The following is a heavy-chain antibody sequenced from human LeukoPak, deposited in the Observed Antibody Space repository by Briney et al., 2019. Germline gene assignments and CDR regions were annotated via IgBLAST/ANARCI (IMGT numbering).Heavy chain of an antibody. J-gene: IGHJ4*02. D-gene: IGHD5-12*01. CDR3: VRGSGGNGYGYWGDY. Sequence: GGSLRLSCVASGFIFSHYGMHWVCQAPGMGLEWVAVIWLDGGQTHYPDSVKGRFTISRDNSKNTLYLQMGNLRSDDTAVYYCVRGSGGNGYGYWGDYWGQGTLVTVSP. CDR2: IWLDGGQT. CDR1: GFIFSHYG. V-gene: IGHV3-33*01.